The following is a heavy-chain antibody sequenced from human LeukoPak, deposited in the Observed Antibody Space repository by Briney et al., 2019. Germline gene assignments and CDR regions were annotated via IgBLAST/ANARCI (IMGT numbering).Heavy chain of an antibody. Sequence: GASVKVSCKASGGTFSSYAISWVRQAPGQGLEWMGRIIPIFGTANYAQKFQGRVTTTADESTSTAYMELSSLRSEDTAVYYCAGGSYWGGYYYYYMDVWGKGTTVTVSS. CDR1: GGTFSSYA. D-gene: IGHD1-26*01. CDR2: IIPIFGTA. J-gene: IGHJ6*03. V-gene: IGHV1-69*13. CDR3: AGGSYWGGYYYYYMDV.